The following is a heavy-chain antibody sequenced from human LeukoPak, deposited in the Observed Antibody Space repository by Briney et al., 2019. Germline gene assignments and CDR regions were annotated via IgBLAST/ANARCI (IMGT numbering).Heavy chain of an antibody. CDR2: IIPIFGTA. CDR3: ARDLLIVGAMGYFDY. J-gene: IGHJ4*02. V-gene: IGHV1-69*13. Sequence: SVKVSCKASGYTFTGYYMHWVRQAPGQGLEWMGGIIPIFGTANYAQKFQGRVTITADESTSTAYMELSSLRSEDTAVYYCARDLLIVGAMGYFDYWGQGTLVTVSS. CDR1: GYTFTGYY. D-gene: IGHD1-26*01.